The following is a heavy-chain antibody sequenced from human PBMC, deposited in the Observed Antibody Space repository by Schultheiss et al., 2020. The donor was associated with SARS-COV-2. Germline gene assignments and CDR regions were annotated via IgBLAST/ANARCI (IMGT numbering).Heavy chain of an antibody. Sequence: ETLSLTCTVSGGSVSSGSDHWSWIRQPPGKGLEWVSAISGSGGSTYYADSVKGRFTISRDNSKNTLYLQMNSLRAEDTAVYYCANSDYNFDYWGQGTLVTVSS. CDR1: GGSVSSGSDH. D-gene: IGHD4-11*01. V-gene: IGHV3-23*01. CDR3: ANSDYNFDY. CDR2: ISGSGGST. J-gene: IGHJ4*02.